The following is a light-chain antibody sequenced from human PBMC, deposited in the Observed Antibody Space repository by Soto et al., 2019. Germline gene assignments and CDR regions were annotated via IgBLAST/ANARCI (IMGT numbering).Light chain of an antibody. CDR2: DVT. J-gene: IGLJ1*01. V-gene: IGLV2-11*01. CDR1: SNDVGTYNF. CDR3: SSYTSATTYV. Sequence: QSVLTQPRSVSGSPGQSVTISCTGSSNDVGTYNFVSWYQQHPGKAPKLIIYDVTQRPSGVPNRFSGSKSGNTASLTISGLQTQDEADYYCSSYTSATTYVFGTGTKVTVL.